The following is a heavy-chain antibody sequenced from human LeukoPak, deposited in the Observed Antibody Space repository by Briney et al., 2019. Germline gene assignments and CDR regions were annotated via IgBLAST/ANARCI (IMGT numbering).Heavy chain of an antibody. D-gene: IGHD3-10*01. V-gene: IGHV3-33*01. CDR1: GFTFSNYG. Sequence: GGSLRLSCAASGFTFSNYGMHWVRQAPGKGLEWVALIWYDGSNKYYADSVKGRFTISRDNSKNTLYPQMNSPRAEDTAVYYCAGSYYNVFGYWGQGTLVTVSS. CDR3: AGSYYNVFGY. J-gene: IGHJ4*02. CDR2: IWYDGSNK.